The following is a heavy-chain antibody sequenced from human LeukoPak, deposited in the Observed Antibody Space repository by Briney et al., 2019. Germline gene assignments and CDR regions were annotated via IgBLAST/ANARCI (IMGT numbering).Heavy chain of an antibody. J-gene: IGHJ6*03. V-gene: IGHV4-59*11. CDR3: ARDYNDLWSGSLYYYMDV. CDR1: GVSLTSHY. CDR2: IYSSGST. Sequence: PSETLSLTCTVSGVSLTSHYWSWIRQPPGKGLEWIGYIYSSGSTNYDPSFKSRVTISVDTSKNQFSLKLSSVTAADTAVYYCARDYNDLWSGSLYYYMDVWGKGTTVTVSS. D-gene: IGHD3-3*01.